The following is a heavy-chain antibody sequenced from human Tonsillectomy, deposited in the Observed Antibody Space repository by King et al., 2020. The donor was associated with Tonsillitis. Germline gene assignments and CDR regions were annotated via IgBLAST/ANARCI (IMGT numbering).Heavy chain of an antibody. Sequence: VQLVESGAEVKKPGASVKVSCKASGYTFTSYYVHWVRQAPGQGLEWMGIINPSGGSTSYAQKFQDRVTMTRDTSTTTVYMDLSSLRSEDTAVYYCARELRYDIGRYPSAVTLAYYFYGMDVWGQGTTVTVSS. J-gene: IGHJ6*02. CDR3: ARELRYDIGRYPSAVTLAYYFYGMDV. V-gene: IGHV1-46*03. CDR2: INPSGGST. D-gene: IGHD3-22*01. CDR1: GYTFTSYY.